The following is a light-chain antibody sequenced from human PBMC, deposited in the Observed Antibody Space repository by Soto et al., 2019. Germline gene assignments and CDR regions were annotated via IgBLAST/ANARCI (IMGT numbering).Light chain of an antibody. V-gene: IGLV2-11*01. Sequence: QSALTQPRSVSGSPGQSVTVSCTGTSSDVGGYNYVSWYQQHPGKAPKLMIYDVSKRPSGVPDRFSGSKSSNTASLTISGLQAEDEADYYCCSYAGRYYVFGTGTKLTVL. J-gene: IGLJ1*01. CDR1: SSDVGGYNY. CDR3: CSYAGRYYV. CDR2: DVS.